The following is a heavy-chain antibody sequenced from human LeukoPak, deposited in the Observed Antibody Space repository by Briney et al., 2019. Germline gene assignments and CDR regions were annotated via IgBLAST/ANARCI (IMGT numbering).Heavy chain of an antibody. Sequence: GGSLRLSCAASGLPCSTYEMNLVRQAPGKGLEWISYSSGRNITIYYADSVKGRFTVSSDNGKNSLYLQMNSLRAEDTAVYYCARARKIVGRGLLRYFDLWGRGTLVAVSS. CDR3: ARARKIVGRGLLRYFDL. CDR1: GLPCSTYE. CDR2: SSGRNITI. D-gene: IGHD3-10*01. V-gene: IGHV3-48*03. J-gene: IGHJ2*01.